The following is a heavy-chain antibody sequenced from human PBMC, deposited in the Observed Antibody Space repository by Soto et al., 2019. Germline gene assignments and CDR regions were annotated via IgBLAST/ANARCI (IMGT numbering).Heavy chain of an antibody. V-gene: IGHV4-34*01. CDR2: INHSGST. J-gene: IGHJ4*02. CDR3: ARGSSSSQFDY. D-gene: IGHD6-6*01. CDR1: GGSFSGYY. Sequence: SETLSLTCAVYGGSFSGYYWSWIRQPPGKGLEWIGEINHSGSTNYNPSLKSRVTISVDTSKNQFSLKLSSVTAADTAVYYCARGSSSSQFDYWGQGTLVTVSS.